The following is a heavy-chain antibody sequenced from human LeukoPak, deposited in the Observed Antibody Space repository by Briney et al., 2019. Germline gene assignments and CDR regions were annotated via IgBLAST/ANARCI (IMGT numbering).Heavy chain of an antibody. CDR1: GGSISSSSYY. CDR3: ARGTPVTIAARPRLRWFDP. V-gene: IGHV4-39*07. CDR2: IYYSGST. D-gene: IGHD6-6*01. J-gene: IGHJ5*02. Sequence: PSETLSLTCTVSGGSISSSSYYWGWIRQPPGKGLEWIGSIYYSGSTYYNPSLKSRVTISVDTSKNQFSLKLSSVTAADTAVYYCARGTPVTIAARPRLRWFDPWGQGTLVTVSS.